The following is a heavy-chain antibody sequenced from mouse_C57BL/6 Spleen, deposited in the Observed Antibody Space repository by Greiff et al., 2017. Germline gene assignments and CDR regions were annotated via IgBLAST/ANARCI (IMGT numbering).Heavy chain of an antibody. V-gene: IGHV1-55*01. CDR1: GYTFTSYW. CDR3: AREYYDYDVRYFDY. D-gene: IGHD2-4*01. J-gene: IGHJ2*01. Sequence: QVQLQQPGAELVKPGASVKMSCKASGYTFTSYWITWVKQRPGQGLEWIGDIYPGSGSTNYNEKFKSKATLTVDTSSSTAYMQLSSLTSEDSAVYYCAREYYDYDVRYFDYWGQGTTLTVSS. CDR2: IYPGSGST.